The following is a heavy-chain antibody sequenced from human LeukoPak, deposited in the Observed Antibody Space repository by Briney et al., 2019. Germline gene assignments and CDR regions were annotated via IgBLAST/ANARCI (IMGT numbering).Heavy chain of an antibody. CDR1: GFTFSSYW. J-gene: IGHJ4*02. CDR3: ARDSEAGGYYGSGPTLLFDY. V-gene: IGHV3-7*01. Sequence: GGSLRLSCAASGFTFSSYWMSWVRQAPGKGLEWVANIKQDGSEKYYVDSVKGRFTISRDNAKNALYLQMNSLRAEDTAVYYCARDSEAGGYYGSGPTLLFDYWGQGTLVTVSS. CDR2: IKQDGSEK. D-gene: IGHD3-10*01.